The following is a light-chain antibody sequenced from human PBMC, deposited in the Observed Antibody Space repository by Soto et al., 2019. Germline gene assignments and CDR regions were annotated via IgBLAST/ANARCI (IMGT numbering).Light chain of an antibody. CDR3: QQYGSSPWT. J-gene: IGKJ1*01. CDR2: GAS. V-gene: IGKV3-20*01. Sequence: EIVLTQNPGTLSLSPGERATLSCRASQSVSSSYLAWYQQKPGQAPRLLIYGASSRATGIPDRFSGSGSGTDFTLTISRLEPEDFGVYYCQQYGSSPWTFGHRTKVDI. CDR1: QSVSSSY.